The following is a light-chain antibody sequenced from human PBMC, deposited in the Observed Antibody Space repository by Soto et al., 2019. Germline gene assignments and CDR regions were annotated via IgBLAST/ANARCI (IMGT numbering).Light chain of an antibody. J-gene: IGLJ2*01. Sequence: QAVVTQPPSVSAAPGQKVTISCSGSNSNIETNYVSWYQHLPGTAPKLLIYDDNKRSSGIPDRFSGSKSGTSATLGITGLQTGDEATYYCGTWDRSLSAVVFGGGTKLTVL. CDR2: DDN. CDR1: NSNIETNY. CDR3: GTWDRSLSAVV. V-gene: IGLV1-51*01.